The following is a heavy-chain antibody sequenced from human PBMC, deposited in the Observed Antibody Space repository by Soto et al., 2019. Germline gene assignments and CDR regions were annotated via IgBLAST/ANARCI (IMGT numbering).Heavy chain of an antibody. D-gene: IGHD2-2*01. CDR2: IWYDGSNK. Sequence: GGSLRLSCAASGFTFSSYGMHWVRQAPGKGLEWVAVIWYDGSNKYYADSVKGRFTISRDNSKNTLYLQMNSPRAEDTAVYYCARAAPYCSSPSCYVGRAAPMGSYYYYGMDVGGQGTTVTVSS. CDR1: GFTFSSYG. V-gene: IGHV3-33*01. J-gene: IGHJ6*02. CDR3: ARAAPYCSSPSCYVGRAAPMGSYYYYGMDV.